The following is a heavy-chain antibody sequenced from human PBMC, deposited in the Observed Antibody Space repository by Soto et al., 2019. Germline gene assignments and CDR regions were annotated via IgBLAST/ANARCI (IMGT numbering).Heavy chain of an antibody. D-gene: IGHD2-2*01. CDR2: IRSKAYGGTT. CDR1: GYSFTDYH. V-gene: IGHV3-49*02. CDR3: TRDSYCSSTSCQGLDAFDI. J-gene: IGHJ3*02. Sequence: SCKASGYSFTDYHIHWVRQAPGKGLEWVGFIRSKAYGGTTEYAASVKGRFTISRDDSKSIAYLQMNSLKTEDTAVYYCTRDSYCSSTSCQGLDAFDIWGQGTMVTVSS.